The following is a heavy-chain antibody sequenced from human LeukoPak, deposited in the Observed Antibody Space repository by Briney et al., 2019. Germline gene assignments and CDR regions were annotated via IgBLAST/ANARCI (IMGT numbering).Heavy chain of an antibody. Sequence: SSETLSLTCTVSGGSISSYYWSWIRQPPGKGLEWIGHINNSGNKYYNPSLRSRVTISVDTSRNQFSLMLNSVTAADTAMYYCARDGYNYGGRLLDYWGQGTLVTVSS. CDR2: INNSGNK. V-gene: IGHV4-30-4*02. CDR3: ARDGYNYGGRLLDY. D-gene: IGHD5-18*01. J-gene: IGHJ4*02. CDR1: GGSISSYY.